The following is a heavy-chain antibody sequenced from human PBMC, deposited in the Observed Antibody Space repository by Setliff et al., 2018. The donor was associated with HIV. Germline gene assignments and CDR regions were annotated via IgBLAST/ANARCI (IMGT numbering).Heavy chain of an antibody. V-gene: IGHV1-69*13. CDR1: GGTFSSYA. J-gene: IGHJ4*02. CDR3: ARVRERWLQLDY. Sequence: GASVKVSCKASGGTFSSYAISWVRQAPGQGLEWMGGIIPVFGTTNYAQKFQGRVTITADESTSTAYMELSSLRSEDTAVYYCARVRERWLQLDYWGQGTLVTVSS. D-gene: IGHD5-12*01. CDR2: IIPVFGTT.